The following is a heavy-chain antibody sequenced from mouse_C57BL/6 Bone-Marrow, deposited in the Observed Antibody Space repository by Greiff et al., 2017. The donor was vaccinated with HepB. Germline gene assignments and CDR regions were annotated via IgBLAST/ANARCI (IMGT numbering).Heavy chain of an antibody. CDR2: IDPNSGGT. D-gene: IGHD2-3*01. J-gene: IGHJ1*03. Sequence: QVQLKQPGAELVKPGASVKLSCKASGYTFTSYWMHWVKQRPGRGLEWIGRIDPNSGGTKYNEKFKSKATLPVDKPSSTAYMQLSSLTSEDSAVYYCARRICDGYLWYFDVWGTGTTVTVSS. CDR3: ARRICDGYLWYFDV. CDR1: GYTFTSYW. V-gene: IGHV1-72*01.